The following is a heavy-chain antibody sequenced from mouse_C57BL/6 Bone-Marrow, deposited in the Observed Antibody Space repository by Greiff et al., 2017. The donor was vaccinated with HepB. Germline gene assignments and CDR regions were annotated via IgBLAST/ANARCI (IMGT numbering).Heavy chain of an antibody. CDR2: ISSGGSYT. CDR1: GFTFSSYG. V-gene: IGHV5-6*02. D-gene: IGHD1-1*01. Sequence: EVKVEESGGDLVKPGGSLKLSCAASGFTFSSYGMSWVRQTPDKRLEWVATISSGGSYTYYPDSVKGRFTISRDNAKNTLYLQMSSLKSEDTAMYYCARWTVGYGSSYCYAMDYWGQGTSVTVSS. J-gene: IGHJ4*01. CDR3: ARWTVGYGSSYCYAMDY.